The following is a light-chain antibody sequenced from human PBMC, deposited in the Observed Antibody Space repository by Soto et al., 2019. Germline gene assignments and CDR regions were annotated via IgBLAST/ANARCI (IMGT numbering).Light chain of an antibody. CDR1: QSIGSW. Sequence: DIQMTQSPSTLSASVGDRVTITCRASQSIGSWLAWSQQKPGKAPKLLIYKASSLKSGVPSRFSGSGSGTEFTLTISSLQPDDFATYYCQQYNSYPLTFGQGTKLEIK. CDR3: QQYNSYPLT. V-gene: IGKV1-5*03. J-gene: IGKJ2*01. CDR2: KAS.